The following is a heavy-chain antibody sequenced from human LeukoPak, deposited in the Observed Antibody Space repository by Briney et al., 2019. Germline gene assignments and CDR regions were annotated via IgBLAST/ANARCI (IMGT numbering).Heavy chain of an antibody. CDR3: GKEGGA. J-gene: IGHJ5*02. D-gene: IGHD3-16*01. Sequence: GGSPRLSCAASGFRFSDYTMTWVRQAPGKGPEWVSAIGGRGGSTYYADSLGGRFTISRDNSKDMLYPQMKSLKVEDPATYYCGKEGGAWGQGTKVTVSS. CDR2: IGGRGGST. V-gene: IGHV3-23*01. CDR1: GFRFSDYT.